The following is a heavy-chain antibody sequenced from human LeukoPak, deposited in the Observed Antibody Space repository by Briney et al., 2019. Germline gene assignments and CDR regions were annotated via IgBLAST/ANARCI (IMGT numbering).Heavy chain of an antibody. CDR1: GDSISRHY. V-gene: IGHV4-59*08. CDR2: ISYSGST. J-gene: IGHJ3*02. Sequence: SETLSLTCSVSGDSISRHYWSWLRQPPGKGLEWIAYISYSGSTRYNPSFQSRVTISMEMSKTHFSLKLTSVTAADTAVYYCTRLLNNDNAGDPDTFDIWGPGTMVTVSS. CDR3: TRLLNNDNAGDPDTFDI. D-gene: IGHD4-17*01.